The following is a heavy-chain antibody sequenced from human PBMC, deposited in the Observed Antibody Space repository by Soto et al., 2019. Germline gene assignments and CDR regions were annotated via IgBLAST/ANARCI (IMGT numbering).Heavy chain of an antibody. CDR1: GYTFTSYG. J-gene: IGHJ5*02. V-gene: IGHV1-18*01. CDR3: ARVLPPFDP. CDR2: INAYNGNT. Sequence: QVQLVQSGAEVKKPGASVKVSCKASGYTFTSYGISWVRQAPGQGLEGMGWINAYNGNTNYAQKLQGRVTMTTDTPTSSAYLGLPSRRSDATAVYYCARVLPPFDPWGPGTLVTVSS.